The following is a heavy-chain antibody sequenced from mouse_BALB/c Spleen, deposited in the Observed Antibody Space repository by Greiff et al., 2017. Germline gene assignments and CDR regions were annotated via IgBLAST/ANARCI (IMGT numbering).Heavy chain of an antibody. CDR2: ISYSGST. CDR1: GDSITSGY. Sequence: DVMLVESGPSLVKPSQTLSLTCSVTGDSITSGYWNWIRKFPGNKLEYMGYISYSGSTYYNPSLKSRISITRDTSKNQYYLQLNSVTTEDTATYYCARQNWDDYAMDYWGQGTSVTVSS. CDR3: ARQNWDDYAMDY. V-gene: IGHV3-8*02. J-gene: IGHJ4*01. D-gene: IGHD4-1*01.